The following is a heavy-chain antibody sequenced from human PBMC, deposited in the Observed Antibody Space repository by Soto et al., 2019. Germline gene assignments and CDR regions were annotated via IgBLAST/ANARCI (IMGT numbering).Heavy chain of an antibody. CDR1: GFTFSSYA. CDR2: ISYDGSNK. CDR3: ARERGTMVRGVIYGMDV. J-gene: IGHJ6*02. Sequence: QVQLVESGGGVVQPGRSLRLSCAASGFTFSSYAMHWVRQAPGKGLEWVAVISYDGSNKYYADSVKGRFTISIDNSKNTLDMQMNSLRAEDTAVYYCARERGTMVRGVIYGMDVWGQGTTVTVSS. V-gene: IGHV3-30-3*01. D-gene: IGHD3-10*01.